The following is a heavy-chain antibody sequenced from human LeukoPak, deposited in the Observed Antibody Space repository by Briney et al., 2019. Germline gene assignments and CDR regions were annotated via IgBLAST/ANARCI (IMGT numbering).Heavy chain of an antibody. Sequence: GGSLRLSCAASGFTFSSYSMNWVRQAPGKGLEWVSAISGSGGSTYYADSVKGRFTISRDNSKNTLYLQMNSLRAEDTAVYYCAKDSGYGDYWDRRWYYFDYWGQGTLVTVSS. CDR2: ISGSGGST. CDR1: GFTFSSYS. CDR3: AKDSGYGDYWDRRWYYFDY. D-gene: IGHD4-17*01. J-gene: IGHJ4*02. V-gene: IGHV3-23*01.